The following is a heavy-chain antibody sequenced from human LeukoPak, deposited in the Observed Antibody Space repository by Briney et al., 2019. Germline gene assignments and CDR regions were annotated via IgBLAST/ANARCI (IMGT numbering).Heavy chain of an antibody. Sequence: SSETLSLTCTVSGGSISSGSYYWSWIRQPAGKGLEWIGRIYTSGSTNYNPSLKSRVTISVDTSKNQFSLKLSSVTAADTAVYYCARDSRLKYYYYMDVWGKGTTVTVSS. CDR3: ARDSRLKYYYYMDV. D-gene: IGHD6-6*01. V-gene: IGHV4-61*02. CDR1: GGSISSGSYY. J-gene: IGHJ6*03. CDR2: IYTSGST.